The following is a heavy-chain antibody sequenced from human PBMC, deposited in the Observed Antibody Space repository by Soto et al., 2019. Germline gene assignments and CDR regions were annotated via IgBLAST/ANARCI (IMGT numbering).Heavy chain of an antibody. Sequence: PSDTLSLTCAVYGGPFSGYYWSWIRQPPGKGLEWIGEINHSGSTNYNPSNKSRVTISVDTSKNQFSLKLSSVTAADTAVYYCARPKLGIGYYYYYMDVWGKGTTVT. CDR2: INHSGST. CDR1: GGPFSGYY. CDR3: ARPKLGIGYYYYYMDV. V-gene: IGHV4-34*01. J-gene: IGHJ6*03. D-gene: IGHD7-27*01.